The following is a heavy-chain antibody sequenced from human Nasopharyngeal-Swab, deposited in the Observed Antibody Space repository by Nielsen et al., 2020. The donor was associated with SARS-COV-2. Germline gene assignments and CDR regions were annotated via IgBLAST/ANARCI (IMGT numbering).Heavy chain of an antibody. V-gene: IGHV3-23*01. Sequence: GALRLSCAASGFTFSSYAMSWVRQAPGKGLEWVSSISGSGDTTYCADSVKGRFTISRDNSKNTLYLQLNSLRAEDTAVYYCAKGAVGGAVAGTQYFQHWGQGTQVTVSS. CDR2: ISGSGDTT. J-gene: IGHJ1*01. CDR3: AKGAVGGAVAGTQYFQH. D-gene: IGHD6-19*01. CDR1: GFTFSSYA.